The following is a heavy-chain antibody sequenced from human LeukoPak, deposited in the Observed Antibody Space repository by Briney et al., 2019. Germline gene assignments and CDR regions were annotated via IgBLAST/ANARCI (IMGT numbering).Heavy chain of an antibody. CDR3: ARRLRFLEWLLLRAAGSFDY. D-gene: IGHD3-3*01. CDR2: IYTSGST. J-gene: IGHJ4*02. Sequence: PSETLSLTCNVSGGSISSYYWGWIRQPPGKGLEWIGYIYTSGSTNYNPSLKSRVAISVDTSKNQFSLTLSSVTAADTAVYYCARRLRFLEWLLLRAAGSFDYWGQGTLVTVSS. CDR1: GGSISSYY. V-gene: IGHV4-4*09.